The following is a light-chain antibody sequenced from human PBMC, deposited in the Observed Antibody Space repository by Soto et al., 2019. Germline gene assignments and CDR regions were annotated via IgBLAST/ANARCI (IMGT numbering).Light chain of an antibody. V-gene: IGLV2-11*01. CDR3: SSYAGSDTLV. CDR2: DVN. CDR1: SSDVGGYHY. J-gene: IGLJ2*01. Sequence: QSALTQPRSVSGSPGQSVTLSCTGTSSDVGGYHYVSWYQHHPGHAPKIIIYDVNKRPSGVSERFAGSKSGNPASLAIAGSQNEDQDDNNSSSYAGSDTLVVGERTKLT.